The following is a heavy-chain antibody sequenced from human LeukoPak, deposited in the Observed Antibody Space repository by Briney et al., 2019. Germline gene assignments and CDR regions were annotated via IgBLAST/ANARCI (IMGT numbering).Heavy chain of an antibody. V-gene: IGHV3-66*01. D-gene: IGHD5-18*01. CDR2: IYSGGST. Sequence: GGSLRLSCAASGFTVSSNYMSWVRQAPGKGLEWVSVIYSGGSTYYADSVKGRFTISRDNSKNTLYLQMNSLRAEDTAVYYCARDRGYSYGFFDYWGQGTLVTVSS. J-gene: IGHJ4*02. CDR3: ARDRGYSYGFFDY. CDR1: GFTVSSNY.